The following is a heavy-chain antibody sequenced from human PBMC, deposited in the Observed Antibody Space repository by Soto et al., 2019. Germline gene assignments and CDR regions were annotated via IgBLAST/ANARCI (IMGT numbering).Heavy chain of an antibody. D-gene: IGHD3-22*01. CDR1: GFTVSSNY. Sequence: GGSLRLSCAASGFTVSSNYMSWVRQAPGKGLEWVSVIYSGGSTYYADSVKGRFTISRDNSKNTLYLQMNSLRAEDTAVYYCARAYDSSGYYYENWFDPWGQGTLVTVSS. V-gene: IGHV3-53*01. CDR3: ARAYDSSGYYYENWFDP. CDR2: IYSGGST. J-gene: IGHJ5*02.